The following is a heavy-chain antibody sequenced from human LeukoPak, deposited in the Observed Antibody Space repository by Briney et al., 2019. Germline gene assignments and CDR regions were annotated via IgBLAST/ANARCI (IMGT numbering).Heavy chain of an antibody. J-gene: IGHJ3*02. CDR2: ISYDGSNK. D-gene: IGHD2-15*01. CDR1: GFTFSSYA. V-gene: IGHV3-30-3*01. CDR3: ARETIDIVVVVAATKADAFDI. Sequence: GGSLRLSCAASGFTFSSYAMHWVRQAPGKGLEWVAVISYDGSNKYYADSVKGRFTISRDNSKNTLYLQMNSLRAEDTAVYYSARETIDIVVVVAATKADAFDIWGQGTMVTVSS.